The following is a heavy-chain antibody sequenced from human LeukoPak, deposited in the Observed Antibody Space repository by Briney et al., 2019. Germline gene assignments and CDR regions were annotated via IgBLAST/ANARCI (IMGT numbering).Heavy chain of an antibody. J-gene: IGHJ6*02. Sequence: PGGSLRLSCAASGFTFSSYAMSWVRQAPGKGLEWVSAISGSGGSTYYADSVKGRFTISRDNSKNTLYLQMNSLRAEDTAVYYCARVVGYYYGMDVWGQGTTVTVSS. CDR1: GFTFSSYA. D-gene: IGHD1-26*01. CDR2: ISGSGGST. CDR3: ARVVGYYYGMDV. V-gene: IGHV3-23*01.